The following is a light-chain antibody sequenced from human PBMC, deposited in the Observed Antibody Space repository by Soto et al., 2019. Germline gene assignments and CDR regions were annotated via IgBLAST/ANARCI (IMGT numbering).Light chain of an antibody. CDR3: NSFAGSRGYV. CDR1: SSDVGGNNH. J-gene: IGLJ1*01. V-gene: IGLV2-14*01. CDR2: GVT. Sequence: QSVLTQPASVSGSPGQSITISCAGTSSDVGGNNHVSWYQQHPGKAPKLIIYGVTNRPSGVSYRFSGSKSGNTASLTISGPQAEDEADYYCNSFAGSRGYVFGTGTKVTVL.